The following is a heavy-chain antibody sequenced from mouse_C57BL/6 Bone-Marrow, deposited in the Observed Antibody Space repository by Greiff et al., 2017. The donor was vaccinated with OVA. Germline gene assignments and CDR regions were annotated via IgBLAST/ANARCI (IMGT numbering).Heavy chain of an antibody. CDR1: GFNIKDDY. D-gene: IGHD2-1*01. V-gene: IGHV14-4*01. CDR3: TSYGNFDY. CDR2: IDPENGDT. Sequence: EVQLQQSGAELVRPGASVKLSCTASGFNIKDDYMHWVKQRPEQGLEWIGWIDPENGDTEYASQFQGKATITADTSSNTAYLQLSSLASDDTSVYCGTSYGNFDYWGQGTTLTVSS. J-gene: IGHJ2*01.